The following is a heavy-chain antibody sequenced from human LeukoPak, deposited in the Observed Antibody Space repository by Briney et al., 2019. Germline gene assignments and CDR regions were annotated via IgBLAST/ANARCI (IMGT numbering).Heavy chain of an antibody. CDR1: GGSFSGYY. Sequence: SETLSLTCAVYGGSFSGYYWSWIRQPPGKGLEWIGEINHSGSTNYNPSLKSRVTISVDTSKNQFSLKLSSVTAADTAVYYCVRGGRVTRRYYMDVWGKGTTVTVSS. CDR2: INHSGST. V-gene: IGHV4-34*01. D-gene: IGHD4-23*01. CDR3: VRGGRVTRRYYMDV. J-gene: IGHJ6*03.